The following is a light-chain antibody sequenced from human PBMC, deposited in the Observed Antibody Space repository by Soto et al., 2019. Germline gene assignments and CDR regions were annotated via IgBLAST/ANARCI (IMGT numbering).Light chain of an antibody. J-gene: IGKJ4*01. CDR3: QQHTNWPLT. Sequence: EIVLTQSPSTLSLSPGERVTLSCRASQSVGSYLAWYQQKPGQAPGLLIYDASNRATGIPARFSGSGSGTDFTLTISSLEPEDFALYYCQQHTNWPLTFGGGTK. CDR2: DAS. CDR1: QSVGSY. V-gene: IGKV3-11*01.